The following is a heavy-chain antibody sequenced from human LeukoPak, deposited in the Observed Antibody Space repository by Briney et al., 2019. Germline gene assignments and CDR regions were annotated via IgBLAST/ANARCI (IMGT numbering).Heavy chain of an antibody. V-gene: IGHV3-66*01. J-gene: IGHJ4*02. CDR2: IYSGDRA. CDR1: GFSVNNLY. CDR3: ARDGEYSYGYGFDY. D-gene: IGHD5-18*01. Sequence: GGSLRLSCAASGFSVNNLYMSWVRQAPGKGLEWVSVIYSGDRAYYADSVKGRFTISRDTSKNTVYLQMNSLRPEETAVYYCARDGEYSYGYGFDYWGQGTLVTVSS.